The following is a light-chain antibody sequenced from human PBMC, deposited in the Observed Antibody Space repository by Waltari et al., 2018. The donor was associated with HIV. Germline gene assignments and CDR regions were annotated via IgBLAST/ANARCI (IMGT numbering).Light chain of an antibody. J-gene: IGLJ3*02. Sequence: QSALTQPASVSGSPGQSFTISCTGTNSYIGNYNLVSWYQQFPGKAPKLLIYDVNKRPSGVSNRFSGSKSGHTASLTISGLQAEDEADYYCCSYAGTLVFGGGTRLTVL. CDR1: NSYIGNYNL. CDR3: CSYAGTLV. CDR2: DVN. V-gene: IGLV2-23*02.